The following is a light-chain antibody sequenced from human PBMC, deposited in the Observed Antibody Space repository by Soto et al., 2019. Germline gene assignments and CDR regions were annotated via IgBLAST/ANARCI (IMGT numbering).Light chain of an antibody. CDR3: QLRYCTPCP. CDR1: QSISSY. J-gene: IGKJ1*01. CDR2: AAS. Sequence: DIQMTQYPSSLSASVGDRVTITCRASQSISSYLNWYQQKPGKAPKLLIYAASSLQSGVPSRFSGSGSGTDFTLTISSLQPEDFATYYCQLRYCTPCPSGEGTKVDIK. V-gene: IGKV1-39*01.